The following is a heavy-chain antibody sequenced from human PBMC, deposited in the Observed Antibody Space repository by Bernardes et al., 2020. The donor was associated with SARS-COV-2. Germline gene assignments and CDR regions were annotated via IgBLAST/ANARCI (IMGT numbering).Heavy chain of an antibody. J-gene: IGHJ5*02. V-gene: IGHV3-48*04. D-gene: IGHD2-2*01. CDR2: ISSSSSTI. CDR3: ASLNTVVVPASISFDP. Sequence: VGSLSLSCAASGFTFSSYSMNWVRQAQGKGLEWVSYISSSSSTIYYADSVKGRFTISRDNAKNSLYLQMNSLRAEDTAVYYCASLNTVVVPASISFDPWGQGTLVTVSS. CDR1: GFTFSSYS.